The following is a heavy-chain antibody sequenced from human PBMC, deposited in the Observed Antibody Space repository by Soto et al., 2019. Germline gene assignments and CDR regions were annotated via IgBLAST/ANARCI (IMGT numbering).Heavy chain of an antibody. V-gene: IGHV1-18*01. CDR1: GYTFTSYG. CDR2: ISTYNGDT. CDR3: ASSYGEYNNYYYYMAV. Sequence: QVQLVQSGAEVKKPGASVKVSCTASGYTFTSYGITWARQAPGQGLEWMGWISTYNGDTNYAQELQGRVTMTTDTSTTTAYMELSSLRSDDTAVYYCASSYGEYNNYYYYMAVWGKGTTVTVCS. J-gene: IGHJ6*03. D-gene: IGHD5-18*01.